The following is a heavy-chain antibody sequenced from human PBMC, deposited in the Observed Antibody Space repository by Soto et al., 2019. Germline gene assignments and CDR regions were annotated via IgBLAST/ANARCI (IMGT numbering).Heavy chain of an antibody. V-gene: IGHV1-69*13. J-gene: IGHJ4*02. CDR3: ARGGGVRYFDWLLPFDY. Sequence: GASVKVSCKASGGTFSSYAISWVRQAPGQGLEWMGGIIPIFGTANYAQKFQGRVTITADESTSTAYMELSSLRSEDTAVYYCARGGGVRYFDWLLPFDYWGQGTLVTVSS. D-gene: IGHD3-9*01. CDR2: IIPIFGTA. CDR1: GGTFSSYA.